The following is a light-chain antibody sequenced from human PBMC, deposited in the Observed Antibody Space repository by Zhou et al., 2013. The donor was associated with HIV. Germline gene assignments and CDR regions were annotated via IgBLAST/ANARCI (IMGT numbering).Light chain of an antibody. CDR1: QSVSRN. CDR3: QKYNSGGLT. J-gene: IGKJ4*01. Sequence: EIVMTQSPATLSASPGERVTLSCRASQSVSRNLAWYQQKRGQAPRLLIYGASTRATGLPNRFSGSGSGTDFTLTISSLQPEDVATYYCQKYNSGGLTFGGGTKVEIK. V-gene: IGKV3D-15*01. CDR2: GAS.